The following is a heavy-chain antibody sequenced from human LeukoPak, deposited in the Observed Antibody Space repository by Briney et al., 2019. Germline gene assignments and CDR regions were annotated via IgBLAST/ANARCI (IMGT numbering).Heavy chain of an antibody. CDR2: IASDGSST. Sequence: GGSLRLSCAASGFTFSSYWMNWVRQAPGKGLVWVSRIASDGSSTTYADSVKGRFSISRDNAKNTLYLQMNSLRVEDTAVYYCARDAGYYDSSGYYYYWGQGTLVTVSS. V-gene: IGHV3-74*01. CDR1: GFTFSSYW. J-gene: IGHJ4*02. D-gene: IGHD3-22*01. CDR3: ARDAGYYDSSGYYYY.